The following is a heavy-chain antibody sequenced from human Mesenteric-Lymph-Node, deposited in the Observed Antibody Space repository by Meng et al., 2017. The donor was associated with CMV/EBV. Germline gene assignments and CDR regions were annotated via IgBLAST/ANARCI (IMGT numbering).Heavy chain of an antibody. D-gene: IGHD4-17*01. CDR2: INPNSGGT. Sequence: ASVKVSCKASGYTFTGYYMHWVRQAPGQGLEWMGWINPNSGGTNYAQKFQGRVTMTRDTSTTTAYMELRSLRSDDTAVYFCARLDGAYSWYFNFWGRGTLVTVSS. J-gene: IGHJ2*01. CDR3: ARLDGAYSWYFNF. CDR1: GYTFTGYY. V-gene: IGHV1-2*02.